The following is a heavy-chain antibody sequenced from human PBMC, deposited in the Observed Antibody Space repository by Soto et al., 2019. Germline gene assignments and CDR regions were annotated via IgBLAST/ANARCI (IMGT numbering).Heavy chain of an antibody. CDR3: ARDTNVDTAMVTTAGFDP. Sequence: KPSETLSLTCAVYGGSFSGYYWSWIRQPPGKGLEWIGEINHSGSTSYNPSLKSRVTISVDTSKNQFSLKLSSVTAADTAVYYCARDTNVDTAMVTTAGFDPWGQGTLVTVSS. V-gene: IGHV4-34*01. CDR1: GGSFSGYY. CDR2: INHSGST. D-gene: IGHD5-18*01. J-gene: IGHJ5*02.